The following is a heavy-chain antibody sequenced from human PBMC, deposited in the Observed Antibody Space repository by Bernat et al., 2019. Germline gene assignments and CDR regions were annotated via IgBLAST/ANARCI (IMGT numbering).Heavy chain of an antibody. V-gene: IGHV3-33*01. CDR1: GFTFSNYG. CDR2: IWYDGSNK. J-gene: IGHJ4*02. D-gene: IGHD6-13*01. CDR3: ARLGSSWSNDY. Sequence: QVQLVESGGGVVQPGGSPRLSCAASGFTFSNYGMLWVRQAPGKGLEWVAVIWYDGSNKYYADSVKGRFTISRDNSKNTLYLQMNSLRAEDTAVYYCARLGSSWSNDYWGQGTLVTVSS.